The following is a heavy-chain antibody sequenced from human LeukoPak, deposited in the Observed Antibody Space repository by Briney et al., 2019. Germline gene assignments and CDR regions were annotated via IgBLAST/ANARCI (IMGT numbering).Heavy chain of an antibody. CDR3: TSLAYGSGSYYIAGYY. D-gene: IGHD3-10*01. J-gene: IGHJ4*02. CDR2: IRSKANSYAT. CDR1: GFTFSGSA. V-gene: IGHV3-73*01. Sequence: PGGSLRLSCAASGFTFSGSAMHWVRQASGKGLEWVGRIRSKANSYATAYAASVKGRFTISRDDSKNTAYLQMNSLKTEDTAVYYCTSLAYGSGSYYIAGYYWGQGTLVTVSP.